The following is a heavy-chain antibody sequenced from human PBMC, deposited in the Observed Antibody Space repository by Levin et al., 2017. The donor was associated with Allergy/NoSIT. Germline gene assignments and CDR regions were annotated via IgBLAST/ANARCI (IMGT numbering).Heavy chain of an antibody. J-gene: IGHJ4*02. Sequence: PGGSLRLSCTVSGGSISSSSYYWGWIRQPPGKGLGWIGSIYYSGSTYYNPSLKSRVTISVDTSKNQFSLKLSSVTAADTAVYYCARLDIVAIYYFDYWGQGTLVTVSS. D-gene: IGHD5-12*01. CDR2: IYYSGST. CDR3: ARLDIVAIYYFDY. CDR1: GGSISSSSYY. V-gene: IGHV4-39*01.